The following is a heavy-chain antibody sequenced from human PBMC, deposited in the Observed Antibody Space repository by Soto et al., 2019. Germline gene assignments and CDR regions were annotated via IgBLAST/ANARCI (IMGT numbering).Heavy chain of an antibody. J-gene: IGHJ6*03. D-gene: IGHD5-12*01. CDR3: TTRLGSGYDAFDYYYMDV. Sequence: GGSLRLSCAASGFTFSNAWMSWVRQAPGKGLEWVGRIKSKTDGGATDYAAHVKGRFTILRDDSKNTLYLQMNSLKTEDTAVYYCTTRLGSGYDAFDYYYMDVWGKGTTVTVSS. V-gene: IGHV3-15*01. CDR1: GFTFSNAW. CDR2: IKSKTDGGAT.